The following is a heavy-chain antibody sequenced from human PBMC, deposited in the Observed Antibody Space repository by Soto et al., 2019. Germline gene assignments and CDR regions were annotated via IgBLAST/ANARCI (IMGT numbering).Heavy chain of an antibody. V-gene: IGHV1-69*12. D-gene: IGHD6-19*01. Sequence: QVQLLQSGAEVKKPGSSVRVSCEASGGTFRTYAISWVRQAPGQGLEWMGEIIPIFATVNSAQKFQGRVTITADESTTTVYMDLRSLRSEDTAVYYCAKGAVAGTPTSYYYYGMDVWGQGTKVTVS. CDR1: GGTFRTYA. CDR2: IIPIFATV. J-gene: IGHJ6*02. CDR3: AKGAVAGTPTSYYYYGMDV.